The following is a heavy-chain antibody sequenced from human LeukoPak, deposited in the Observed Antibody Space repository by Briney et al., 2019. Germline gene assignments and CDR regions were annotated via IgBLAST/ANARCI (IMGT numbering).Heavy chain of an antibody. J-gene: IGHJ6*03. V-gene: IGHV3-30*04. Sequence: PGGSLRLSCAASGFTFSSYAMHWVRQAPGKGLEWVAVISYDGSNKYYADSVKGRFTISRDNSKNTLYLQMNSLRAEDTAVYYCARDKSSGYGAAGYYYYMDVWGKGTTVTVSS. CDR1: GFTFSSYA. CDR2: ISYDGSNK. CDR3: ARDKSSGYGAAGYYYYMDV. D-gene: IGHD3-22*01.